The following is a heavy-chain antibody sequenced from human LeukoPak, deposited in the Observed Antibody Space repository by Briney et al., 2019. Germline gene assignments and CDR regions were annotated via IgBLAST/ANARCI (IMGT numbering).Heavy chain of an antibody. J-gene: IGHJ4*02. CDR2: IIPIFGTA. V-gene: IGHV1-69*05. Sequence: ASVKVSCKASVGTFSSYAISWVRQAPGQGLEWMGGIIPIFGTANYAQKFQGRVTITTDESTSTAYMELSSLRSEDTAVYYCASNEDGDDYYGSGSYYSRFDYWGQGTLVTVSS. D-gene: IGHD3-10*01. CDR1: VGTFSSYA. CDR3: ASNEDGDDYYGSGSYYSRFDY.